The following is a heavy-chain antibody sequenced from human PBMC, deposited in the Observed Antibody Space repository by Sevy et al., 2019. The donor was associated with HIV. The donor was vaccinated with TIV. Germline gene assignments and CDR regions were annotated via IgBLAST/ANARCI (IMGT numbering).Heavy chain of an antibody. D-gene: IGHD5-12*01. V-gene: IGHV3-21*01. CDR3: ARDLVRFGAPGVATTLGY. CDR2: ISSSSSYI. J-gene: IGHJ4*02. CDR1: GFTFSSYS. Sequence: GGSLRLSCAASGFTFSSYSMNWVRQAPGNGLEWVSSISSSSSYIYYADSVKGRFTISRDNAKNSLYLQMNSLRAEDTAVYYCARDLVRFGAPGVATTLGYWGQGTLVTVSS.